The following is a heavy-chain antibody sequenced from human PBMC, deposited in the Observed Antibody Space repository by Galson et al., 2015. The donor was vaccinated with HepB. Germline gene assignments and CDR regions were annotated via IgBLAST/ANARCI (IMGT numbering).Heavy chain of an antibody. CDR1: GFTVGSNY. J-gene: IGHJ4*02. Sequence: SLRLSCAASGFTVGSNYMSWVRQAPGSGLEWVSIIYSGGSTYYTDSVKGRFTISRDNSKNTLYLQMNTLTADDTGVYYCARVANSGWYYYFDYWGQGTLVTVSS. CDR2: IYSGGST. V-gene: IGHV3-53*01. CDR3: ARVANSGWYYYFDY. D-gene: IGHD6-19*01.